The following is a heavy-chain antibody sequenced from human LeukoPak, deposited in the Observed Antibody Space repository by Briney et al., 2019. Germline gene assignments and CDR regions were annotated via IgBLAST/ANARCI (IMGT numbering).Heavy chain of an antibody. Sequence: GGSLRLSCAASGFTFSSYSMNWVRQAPGKGLEWVSSISSSSSYIYYADSVKGRFTISRDNAKNSLYLQMNSLRAEDTAVYYCAGAPPYSSGWYGYNYYYYMDVWGKGTTVTISS. CDR3: AGAPPYSSGWYGYNYYYYMDV. V-gene: IGHV3-21*01. J-gene: IGHJ6*03. D-gene: IGHD6-19*01. CDR2: ISSSSSYI. CDR1: GFTFSSYS.